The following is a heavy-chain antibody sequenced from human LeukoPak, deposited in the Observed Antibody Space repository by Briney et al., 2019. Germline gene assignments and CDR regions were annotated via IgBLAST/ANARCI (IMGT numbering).Heavy chain of an antibody. D-gene: IGHD6-19*01. CDR1: GFTFSSYG. CDR2: ISYDGTKK. Sequence: PGGSLRLSCAASGFTFSSYGMHWVRQGPGKGLEWVALISYDGTKKYYADSVKGRLTISRDNSKNTLYLQMNRLRPEDRAVYYWAKERLSGWYYFDSWGEGDLVTVSS. J-gene: IGHJ4*02. V-gene: IGHV3-30*18. CDR3: AKERLSGWYYFDS.